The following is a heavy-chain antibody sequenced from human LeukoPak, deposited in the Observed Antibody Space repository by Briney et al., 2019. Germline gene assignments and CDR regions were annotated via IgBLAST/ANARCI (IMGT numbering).Heavy chain of an antibody. CDR1: GGSFSGYY. CDR2: INHSGST. V-gene: IGHV4-34*01. CDR3: ARQDYDFWSGYSRNYYFDY. J-gene: IGHJ4*02. Sequence: SETLSLTCAVYGGSFSGYYWSWIRQPPGKGLEWIGEINHSGSTNYNPSLKSRVTISVDTSKDQFSLKLSSVTAADTAVYYCARQDYDFWSGYSRNYYFDYWGQGTLVTVSS. D-gene: IGHD3-3*01.